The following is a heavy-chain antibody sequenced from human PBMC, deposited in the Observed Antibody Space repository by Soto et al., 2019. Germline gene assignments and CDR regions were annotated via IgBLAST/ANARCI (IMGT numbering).Heavy chain of an antibody. CDR1: GFTFTSSA. CDR3: AAELFGDTMVRGNFDY. D-gene: IGHD3-10*01. Sequence: SVKVSCKASGFTFTSSAVQWVRQARGQRLEWIGWIVVGSGNTNYAQEFQERVTITRDMSTSTAYMELSSLRSEDTAVYYCAAELFGDTMVRGNFDYWGQGTLVTVSS. CDR2: IVVGSGNT. J-gene: IGHJ4*02. V-gene: IGHV1-58*01.